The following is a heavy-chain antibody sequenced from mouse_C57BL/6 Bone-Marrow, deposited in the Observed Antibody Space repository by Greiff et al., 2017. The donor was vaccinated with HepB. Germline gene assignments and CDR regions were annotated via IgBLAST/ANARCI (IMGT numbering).Heavy chain of an antibody. CDR3: FIYYYGSSSIDGAMDY. CDR1: GFNIKDDY. Sequence: VQLQQSGAELVRPGASVKLSCTASGFNIKDDYMHWVKQRPEQGLEWIGWIDPENGDTEYASKFQGKATITADTSSNTAYLQLSSLPSEDTAVYYCFIYYYGSSSIDGAMDYWGQGTSVTVSS. D-gene: IGHD1-1*01. V-gene: IGHV14-4*01. J-gene: IGHJ4*01. CDR2: IDPENGDT.